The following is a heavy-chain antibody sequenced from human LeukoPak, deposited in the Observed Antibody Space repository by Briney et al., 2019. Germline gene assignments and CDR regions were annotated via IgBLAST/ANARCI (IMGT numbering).Heavy chain of an antibody. CDR3: ARQSSIWNDVTNTDFNY. J-gene: IGHJ4*02. CDR2: ISYDGSNK. V-gene: IGHV3-30*12. Sequence: PGGPLRLSCAASGFKFSTYGMNWVRQAPGKGLEWVAAISYDGSNKNYADSVKGRFTISRDNAKNSLSLQMNSLRAEDTAVYYCARQSSIWNDVTNTDFNYWGQGTLVTVSS. D-gene: IGHD1-1*01. CDR1: GFKFSTYG.